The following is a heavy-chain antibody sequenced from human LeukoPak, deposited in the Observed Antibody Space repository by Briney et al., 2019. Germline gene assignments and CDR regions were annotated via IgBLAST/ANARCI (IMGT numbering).Heavy chain of an antibody. J-gene: IGHJ2*01. V-gene: IGHV3-11*04. CDR1: GFTLSNYY. CDR3: ARSSDYFTYFGL. CDR2: MSSTGNTI. D-gene: IGHD2/OR15-2a*01. Sequence: GGSLRLSCAASGFTLSNYYMSWIRQTPGKGLEWMSYMSSTGNTIYYEASVKGRFTVSRDSAKNSLFLQMDSLRAEDTGVYFCARSSDYFTYFGLWGRGSLVTVSS.